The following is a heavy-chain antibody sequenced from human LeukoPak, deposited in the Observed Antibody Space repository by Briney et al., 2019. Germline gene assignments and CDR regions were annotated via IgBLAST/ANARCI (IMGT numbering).Heavy chain of an antibody. CDR3: ARVPEGYCSSTSCYTYYYYMGV. Sequence: SETLSLTCTVSGGSISSYYWSWIRQPPGKGLEWIGYIYYSGSTNYNPSLKSRVTISVDTSKNQFSLKLSSVTAADTAVYYCARVPEGYCSSTSCYTYYYYMGVWGKGTTVTVSS. J-gene: IGHJ6*03. V-gene: IGHV4-59*01. D-gene: IGHD2-2*02. CDR1: GGSISSYY. CDR2: IYYSGST.